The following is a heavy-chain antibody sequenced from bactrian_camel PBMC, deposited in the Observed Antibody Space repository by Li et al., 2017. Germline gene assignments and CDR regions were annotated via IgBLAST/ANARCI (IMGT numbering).Heavy chain of an antibody. D-gene: IGHD5*01. CDR3: ATTHFPEEYGSYNY. CDR2: ISSAGGENT. Sequence: VQLVESGGGLVQPGGSLRLSCVVSGTTFSSEAMSWVRQAPGKGLEWVSAISSAGGENTPYADSVKGRFTISRDNAKNTVYLQMNSLKPEDTAVYYCATTHFPEEYGSYNYWGQGTQVTVS. J-gene: IGHJ4*01. V-gene: IGHV3S40*01. CDR1: GTTFSSEA.